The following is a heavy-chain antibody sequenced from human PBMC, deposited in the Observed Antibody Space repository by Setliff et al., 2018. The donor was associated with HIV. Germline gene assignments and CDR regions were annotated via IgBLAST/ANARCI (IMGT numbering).Heavy chain of an antibody. CDR1: GFSFSSYD. CDR3: ARDLSRSADYGVFDS. J-gene: IGHJ4*02. Sequence: PGESLKISCAASGFSFSSYDMNWVRQAPGRGLEWISHISSSTGRAIYYADSVKGRFTISRDDPKNSLYLQMNSLRVEDTALYYCARDLSRSADYGVFDSWGQGTPVTVSS. D-gene: IGHD4-17*01. CDR2: ISSSTGRAI. V-gene: IGHV3-48*03.